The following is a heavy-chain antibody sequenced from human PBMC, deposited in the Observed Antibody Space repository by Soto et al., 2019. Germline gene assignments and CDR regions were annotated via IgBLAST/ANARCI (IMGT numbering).Heavy chain of an antibody. CDR2: IYFSGTT. D-gene: IGHD4-4*01. J-gene: IGHJ4*02. V-gene: IGHV4-59*08. CDR3: ARHSNRNYGLYYFDY. Sequence: PSETLSLTCTVSGGSISSYYWSWIRQPPGKGLEWVGYIYFSGTTNYNPSLRSRVTISVDTSKNQFSLKLSSVTAADTAVYYCARHSNRNYGLYYFDYWGLGALVTVSS. CDR1: GGSISSYY.